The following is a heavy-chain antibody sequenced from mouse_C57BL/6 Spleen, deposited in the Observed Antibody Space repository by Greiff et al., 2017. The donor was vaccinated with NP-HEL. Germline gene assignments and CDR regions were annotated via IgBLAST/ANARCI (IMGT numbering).Heavy chain of an antibody. Sequence: VKLQESGAELARPGASVKLSCKASGYTFTSYGISWVKQRTGQGLEWIGEIYPRSGNTYYNEKFKGKATLTADKSSSTAYMELRSLTSEDSAVYFCARENGNYYAMDYWGQGTSVTVSS. CDR1: GYTFTSYG. CDR3: ARENGNYYAMDY. CDR2: IYPRSGNT. J-gene: IGHJ4*01. D-gene: IGHD1-1*01. V-gene: IGHV1-81*01.